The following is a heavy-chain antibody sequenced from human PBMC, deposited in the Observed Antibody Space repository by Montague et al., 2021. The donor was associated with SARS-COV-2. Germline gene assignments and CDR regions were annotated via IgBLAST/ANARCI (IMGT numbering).Heavy chain of an antibody. CDR1: GGSLNNYY. J-gene: IGHJ4*02. D-gene: IGHD3-22*01. CDR3: ARDDSSGPVEY. Sequence: SETLSLTCTVSGGSLNNYYWSWIRQPPGKGLEWVGYISYSGSTNYNPSLQSRVTISVDTARNQFSLKLLSVTAADTAFYYCARDDSSGPVEYWGQGTLVTVSS. CDR2: ISYSGST. V-gene: IGHV4-59*12.